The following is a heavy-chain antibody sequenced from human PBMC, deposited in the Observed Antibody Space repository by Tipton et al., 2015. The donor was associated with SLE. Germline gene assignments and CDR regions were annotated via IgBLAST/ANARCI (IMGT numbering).Heavy chain of an antibody. CDR1: GFTFSNYG. CDR2: FSDGGSST. CDR3: ARGYCPGGVCYTDYFDY. Sequence: SLRLSCAASGFTFSNYGMSWVRQAPGKGLEWVSDFSDGGSSTYYADSVKGRFTISRDNAKRSLYLQMSSLRAEDTALYYCARGYCPGGVCYTDYFDYWGQGTLVTVSS. V-gene: IGHV3-23*01. J-gene: IGHJ4*02. D-gene: IGHD2-8*02.